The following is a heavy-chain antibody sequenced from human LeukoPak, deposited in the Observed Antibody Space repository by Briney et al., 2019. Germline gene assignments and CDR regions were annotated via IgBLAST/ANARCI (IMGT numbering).Heavy chain of an antibody. J-gene: IGHJ4*02. CDR1: GFTFTSSA. V-gene: IGHV1-58*02. Sequence: ASVKVSCKASGFTFTSSAMQWVRQARGQRLEWIGWIVVGSGNTNYAQKFQERVTFTRDMSTSTAYMELSSPRSEDTAVYYCAAISSGWYEDYWGQGTLVTVSS. CDR3: AAISSGWYEDY. CDR2: IVVGSGNT. D-gene: IGHD6-19*01.